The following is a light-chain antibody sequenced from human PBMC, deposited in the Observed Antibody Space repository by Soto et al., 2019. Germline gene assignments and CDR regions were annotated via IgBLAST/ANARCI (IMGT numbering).Light chain of an antibody. V-gene: IGLV2-23*01. J-gene: IGLJ1*01. CDR1: SSDVGSYNL. Sequence: QSALTQPASVSGSPGQSITISCTGTSSDVGSYNLVSWYQQYPGKAPKLMIYEGSKRPSGVSNRFSGSKSGNTASLTISGLQADDEADYYCCSYAGNSTFVFGTGTKLTVL. CDR2: EGS. CDR3: CSYAGNSTFV.